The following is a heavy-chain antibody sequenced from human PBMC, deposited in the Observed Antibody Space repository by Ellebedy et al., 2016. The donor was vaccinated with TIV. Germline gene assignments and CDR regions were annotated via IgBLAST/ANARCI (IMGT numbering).Heavy chain of an antibody. CDR2: INPNSGGT. V-gene: IGHV1-2*02. J-gene: IGHJ5*02. CDR3: ARDSIQLWSKGNWFDP. CDR1: GYTFTGYY. D-gene: IGHD5-18*01. Sequence: ASVKVSCXASGYTFTGYYMHWVRQAPGQGLEWMGWINPNSGGTNYAQKFQGRVTMTRDTSISTAYMELSRLRSDDTAVYYCARDSIQLWSKGNWFDPWGQGTLVTVSS.